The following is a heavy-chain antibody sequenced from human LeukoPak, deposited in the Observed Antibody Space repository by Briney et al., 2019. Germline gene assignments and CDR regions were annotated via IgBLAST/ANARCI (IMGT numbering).Heavy chain of an antibody. CDR1: GFSFNREW. V-gene: IGHV3-7*01. CDR2: IRDDGGQT. Sequence: GGSLRLSCAASGFSFNREWMVWVRQAPGKGLEWVAIIRDDGGQTMYLDSVRGRFTISRDNARSSLYLQMNSLRVEDTAVYYCARYNDIAVGDSFDVWGQGTKVTVSS. J-gene: IGHJ3*01. CDR3: ARYNDIAVGDSFDV. D-gene: IGHD2-15*01.